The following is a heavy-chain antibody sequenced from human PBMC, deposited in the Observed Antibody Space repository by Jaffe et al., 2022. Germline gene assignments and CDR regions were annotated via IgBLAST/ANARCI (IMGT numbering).Heavy chain of an antibody. CDR2: IRSKAYGGTT. V-gene: IGHV3-49*04. D-gene: IGHD1-26*01. J-gene: IGHJ4*02. CDR3: TSPYPYSGSYADYFDY. CDR1: GFTFGDYA. Sequence: EVQLVESGGGLVQPGRSLRLSCTASGFTFGDYAMSWVRQAPGKGLEWVGFIRSKAYGGTTEYAASVKGRFTISRDDSKSIAYLQMNSLKTEDTAVYYCTSPYPYSGSYADYFDYWGQGTLVTVSS.